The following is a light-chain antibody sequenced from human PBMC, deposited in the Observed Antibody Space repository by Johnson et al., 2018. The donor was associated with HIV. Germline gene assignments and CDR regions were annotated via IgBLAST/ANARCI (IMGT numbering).Light chain of an antibody. CDR3: GTWDSSRTAV. CDR2: DNN. V-gene: IGLV1-51*01. J-gene: IGLJ1*01. Sequence: QSVLTQPPSVSAAPVQKVTISCSGSSSNIGNNYVSWYQHLPGTAPKLLIYDNNKRPSGIPDRFSGSKSGTSATLGITGLQTGDEADYYCGTWDSSRTAVFGTGTKVTVL. CDR1: SSNIGNNY.